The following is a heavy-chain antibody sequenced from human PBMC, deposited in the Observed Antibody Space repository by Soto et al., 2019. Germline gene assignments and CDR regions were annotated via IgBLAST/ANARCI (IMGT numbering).Heavy chain of an antibody. J-gene: IGHJ4*02. CDR3: ASSTIEYYDILTGHYWPDY. D-gene: IGHD3-9*01. V-gene: IGHV3-7*01. Sequence: GGSLRLSCAASGFTFSSYWMSWVRQAPGKGLEWVTNIKQDGSEKYYVDSVKGRFTISRDNAKNSLYLQMNSLRAEDTAVYYCASSTIEYYDILTGHYWPDYWGQGTLVTVSS. CDR2: IKQDGSEK. CDR1: GFTFSSYW.